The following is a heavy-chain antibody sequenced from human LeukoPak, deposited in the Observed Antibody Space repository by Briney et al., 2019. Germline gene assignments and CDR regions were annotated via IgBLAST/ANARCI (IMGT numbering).Heavy chain of an antibody. Sequence: SETLSLTCTVFGGSISSYYWSWIRQPPGKGLEWIGYIYTSGSTNYNPSLKSRVTISVDTSKNQFSLKLSSVTAADTAVYYCARHGSSTSFDYWGQGTLVTVSS. CDR2: IYTSGST. D-gene: IGHD2-2*01. V-gene: IGHV4-4*09. J-gene: IGHJ4*02. CDR1: GGSISSYY. CDR3: ARHGSSTSFDY.